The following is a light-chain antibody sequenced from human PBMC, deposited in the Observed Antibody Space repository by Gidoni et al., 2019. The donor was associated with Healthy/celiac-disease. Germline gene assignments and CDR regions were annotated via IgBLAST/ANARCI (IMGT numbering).Light chain of an antibody. J-gene: IGKJ3*01. CDR3: QQSYSTPVT. CDR1: QSISSY. CDR2: AAS. V-gene: IGKV1-39*01. Sequence: DIQMTQSPSSLSASVGDSVTITCRASQSISSYLNRDQQKPGKAPKLLIYAASSLQSGVPSRFSGSGSGTDFTLSISSLQPEDFATYYCQQSYSTPVTFGPGTKVDIK.